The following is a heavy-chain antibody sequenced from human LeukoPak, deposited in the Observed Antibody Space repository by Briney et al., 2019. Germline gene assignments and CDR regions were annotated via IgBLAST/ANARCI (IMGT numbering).Heavy chain of an antibody. Sequence: SETLSLTCAVSGGSISSSNWWSWVRQPPGKGLEWIGYIYYSGSTNYNPSLKSRVTMLVDTSKDQFSLKLSSVTAADTAVYYCARDGDLAPADYWGQGTLVTVSS. CDR3: ARDGDLAPADY. D-gene: IGHD3-16*01. V-gene: IGHV4-4*02. CDR2: IYYSGST. CDR1: GGSISSSNW. J-gene: IGHJ4*02.